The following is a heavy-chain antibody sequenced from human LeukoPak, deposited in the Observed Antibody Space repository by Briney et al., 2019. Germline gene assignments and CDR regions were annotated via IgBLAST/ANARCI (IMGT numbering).Heavy chain of an antibody. Sequence: PGGSLRLSCTASGFTFGDYAMSWFRQAPGKGLEWVGFIRSKAYGGTTEYAASVKGRFTISRDDSKSIAYLQMNSLKTEDTAVYYCTRDKEMDYYDSSGYYPPFDYWGQGTLVTVSS. V-gene: IGHV3-49*03. D-gene: IGHD3-22*01. CDR3: TRDKEMDYYDSSGYYPPFDY. J-gene: IGHJ4*02. CDR2: IRSKAYGGTT. CDR1: GFTFGDYA.